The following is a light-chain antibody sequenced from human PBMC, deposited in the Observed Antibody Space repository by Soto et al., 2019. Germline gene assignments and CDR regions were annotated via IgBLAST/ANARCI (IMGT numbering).Light chain of an antibody. Sequence: EVGLKQSPATLSSTTGETATLSCRASQYVGTRLAWYQHKPGQAPRLLIYYTSNRATGIPARFSGSGSGTDFTLTVSRLDPEDFAMYYCQHYGSSLWTFGQGTKVDIK. CDR3: QHYGSSLWT. V-gene: IGKV3-20*01. J-gene: IGKJ1*01. CDR1: QYVGTR. CDR2: YTS.